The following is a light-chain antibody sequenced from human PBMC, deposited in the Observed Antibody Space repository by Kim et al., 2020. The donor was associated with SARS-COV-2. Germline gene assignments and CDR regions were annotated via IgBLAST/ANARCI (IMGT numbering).Light chain of an antibody. V-gene: IGKV1-5*03. Sequence: GDRVTITCRASQSFSTRLAWYQQKPGKVPRLLIYKTSILENGVPSRFSGSGSGTKFTLTISSLQPDDFATYYCQQYNNFPITFGQGTRLEIK. CDR1: QSFSTR. CDR2: KTS. J-gene: IGKJ5*01. CDR3: QQYNNFPIT.